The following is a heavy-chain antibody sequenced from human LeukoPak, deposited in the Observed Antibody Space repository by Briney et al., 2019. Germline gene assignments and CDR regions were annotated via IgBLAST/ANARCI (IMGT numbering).Heavy chain of an antibody. J-gene: IGHJ5*02. CDR2: IYYSGST. D-gene: IGHD3-22*01. V-gene: IGHV4-59*01. CDR1: GGSISSYY. Sequence: PSETLSLTCTVSGGSISSYYWSWIRQPPGKGLEWIGYIYYSGSTNYNPSLKSRVTISVDTSKNQFSLKLSSVTAADTAVYYCARHEITMIVVVITYNWFDPWGQGTLVTVPS. CDR3: ARHEITMIVVVITYNWFDP.